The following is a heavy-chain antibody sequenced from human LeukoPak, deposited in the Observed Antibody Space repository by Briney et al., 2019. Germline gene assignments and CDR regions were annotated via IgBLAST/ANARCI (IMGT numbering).Heavy chain of an antibody. CDR2: INQDGGEI. J-gene: IGHJ4*02. CDR1: GFTFSSSW. V-gene: IGHV3-7*01. D-gene: IGHD1-1*01. Sequence: PGGSLRLSCAASGFTFSSSWMTWVRQAPGKGLEWVASINQDGGEIHYVDSVKGRFTISRDNAKNSLYLQMNSLRAEDTAVYYCARKNGLDYWGQGTLVTVSS. CDR3: ARKNGLDY.